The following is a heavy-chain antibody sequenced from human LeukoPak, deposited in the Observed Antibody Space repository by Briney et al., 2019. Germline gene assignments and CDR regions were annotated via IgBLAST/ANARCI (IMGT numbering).Heavy chain of an antibody. CDR1: GYSFTSYW. CDR2: IYPGDSDT. J-gene: IGHJ3*02. Sequence: PGESLKISCKGSGYSFTSYWIGWVRQMPGKGLEWMGIIYPGDSDTRYSPSFQGQVTISADKSISTAYLQWSSLKASDTAMYYCARQGVTPRSVGATRGDAFDIWGQGTMVTVSS. V-gene: IGHV5-51*01. D-gene: IGHD1-26*01. CDR3: ARQGVTPRSVGATRGDAFDI.